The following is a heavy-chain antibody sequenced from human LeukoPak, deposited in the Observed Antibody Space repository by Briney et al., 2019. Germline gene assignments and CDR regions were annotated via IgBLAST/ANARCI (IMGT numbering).Heavy chain of an antibody. CDR2: INPSGGST. CDR3: ARDLSGGYYGSGSYYNVAYYYYGMDV. J-gene: IGHJ6*02. Sequence: ASVKVSCKASGYTFTSYYMHWVRQAPGQGLEWMGIINPSGGSTSYAQKFQGRVTMTRDTSTSTVYMELSSLRSEDTAVYYCARDLSGGYYGSGSYYNVAYYYYGMDVWGQGPTVPVSS. CDR1: GYTFTSYY. D-gene: IGHD3-10*01. V-gene: IGHV1-46*01.